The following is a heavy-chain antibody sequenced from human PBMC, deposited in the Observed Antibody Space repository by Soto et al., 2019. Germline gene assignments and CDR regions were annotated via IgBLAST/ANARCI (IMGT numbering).Heavy chain of an antibody. CDR3: ARDHGGSTWFVGIYYYFGVEV. CDR1: GFTLSSYN. D-gene: IGHD6-13*01. J-gene: IGHJ6*02. V-gene: IGHV3-48*02. Sequence: EVQLVESGGGLVQPGGSLRLSCAASGFTLSSYNMNWVRQAPGKGLEWVSYISGSSDTIYYADSVKRRFTISRDNAKNSLYLQMDSLRDEDTAVYYCARDHGGSTWFVGIYYYFGVEVWGQGTTVTVSS. CDR2: ISGSSDTI.